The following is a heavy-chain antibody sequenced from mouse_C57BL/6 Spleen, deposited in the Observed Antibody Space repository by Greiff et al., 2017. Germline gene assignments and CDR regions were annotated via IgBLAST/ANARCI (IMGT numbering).Heavy chain of an antibody. CDR1: GFTFSSYA. J-gene: IGHJ2*01. D-gene: IGHD2-3*01. V-gene: IGHV5-4*01. CDR3: ARDDANYFDY. CDR2: ISDGGSYT. Sequence: EVKLVEFGGGLVKPGGSLKLSCAVSGFTFSSYALSWVRQTPEKRLEWVATISDGGSYTYYPDNVKGRFTISRDNAKNNLYLQMSHLKSEDTAMYYCARDDANYFDYWGQGTTLTVSS.